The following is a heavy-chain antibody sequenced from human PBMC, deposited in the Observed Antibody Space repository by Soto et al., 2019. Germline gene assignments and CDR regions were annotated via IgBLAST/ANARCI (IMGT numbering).Heavy chain of an antibody. Sequence: SVMVSFSASAFTFTSSSMQLLRHPRGQHLEGIGWIVVGSGNTNYAQQFQERVTLNRDRSTSTAYMELSSLGSEDQAVYYCAASMEGDAYGDFDAFDIWGQGTMVTVSS. J-gene: IGHJ3*02. CDR1: AFTFTSSS. V-gene: IGHV1-58*02. D-gene: IGHD4-17*01. CDR2: IVVGSGNT. CDR3: AASMEGDAYGDFDAFDI.